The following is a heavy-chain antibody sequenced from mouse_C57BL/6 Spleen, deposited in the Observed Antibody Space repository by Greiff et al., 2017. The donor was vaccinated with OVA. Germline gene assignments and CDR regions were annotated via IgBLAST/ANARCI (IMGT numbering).Heavy chain of an antibody. J-gene: IGHJ2*01. CDR3: TGGLTGDY. Sequence: SGAELVRPGASVTLSCKASGYTFTDYEMHWVKQTPVHGLEWIGAIDPETGGTAYNQKFKGKAILTADKSSSTAYMELRSLTSEDSAVYYCTGGLTGDYWGQGTTLTVSS. CDR1: GYTFTDYE. V-gene: IGHV1-15*01. CDR2: IDPETGGT. D-gene: IGHD4-1*01.